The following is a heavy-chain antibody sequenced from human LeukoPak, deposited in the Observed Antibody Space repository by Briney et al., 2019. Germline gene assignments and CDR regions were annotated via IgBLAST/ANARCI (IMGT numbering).Heavy chain of an antibody. D-gene: IGHD3-10*01. Sequence: SETLSLTCTVSGGSISSYYWSWIRQPPGEGLEWIGYIYYSGSTKYNPSLKSRVTISVDTSKNQFSLKLSSVTAADTAVYYCARSYGSGSYFDYWGQGILVTVSS. CDR2: IYYSGST. V-gene: IGHV4-59*01. CDR3: ARSYGSGSYFDY. CDR1: GGSISSYY. J-gene: IGHJ4*02.